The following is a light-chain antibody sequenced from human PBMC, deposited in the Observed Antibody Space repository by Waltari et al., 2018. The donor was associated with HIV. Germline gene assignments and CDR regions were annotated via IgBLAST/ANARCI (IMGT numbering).Light chain of an antibody. V-gene: IGKV4-1*01. CDR2: WAS. Sequence: VVIQSPESLAVSVGERATLPCTSNPSLLYNSNKKDYLAWYQDKAGRRPRLVSYWASTGGSGVPDRFSGSESGTDFTLTINSLQAEDVAVYYCQQYFSVPYTFGQGTKLEIK. CDR3: QQYFSVPYT. CDR1: PSLLYNSNKKDY. J-gene: IGKJ2*01.